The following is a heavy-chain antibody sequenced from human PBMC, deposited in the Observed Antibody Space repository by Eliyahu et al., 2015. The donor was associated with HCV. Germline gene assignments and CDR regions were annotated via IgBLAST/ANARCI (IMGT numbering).Heavy chain of an antibody. CDR3: ARKIAAPGYYYFDY. D-gene: IGHD6-13*01. Sequence: SGNTYYSPSLKSRVTMSVDPSKNQFTLKLSSVTAADTAVYYCARKIAAPGYYYFDYWGQGALVTVSS. V-gene: IGHV4-39*01. J-gene: IGHJ4*02. CDR2: SGNT.